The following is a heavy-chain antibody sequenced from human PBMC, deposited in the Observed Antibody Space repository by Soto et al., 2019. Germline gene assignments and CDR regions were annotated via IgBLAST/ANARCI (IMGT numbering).Heavy chain of an antibody. D-gene: IGHD5-12*01. CDR3: ARAGVATIYPRNNWIDP. CDR2: IYYSGST. V-gene: IGHV4-30-4*01. J-gene: IGHJ5*02. CDR1: GGSISSGDYF. Sequence: TSETLSLTCTVSGGSISSGDYFWSWIRQPPGKGLEWIGYIYYSGSTYYNPSLKSRVTISVDTSKNQFSLNLSSVTAADTAMYYCARAGVATIYPRNNWIDPWGQGTLVTVSS.